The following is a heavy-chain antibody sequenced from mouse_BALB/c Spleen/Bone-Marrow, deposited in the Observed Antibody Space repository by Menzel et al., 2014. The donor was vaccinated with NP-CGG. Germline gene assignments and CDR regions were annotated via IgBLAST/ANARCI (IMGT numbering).Heavy chain of an antibody. V-gene: IGHV1-87*01. CDR3: ARNYYYGSSWSAMDY. CDR1: GYTFTSYW. CDR2: IYPGDGDT. J-gene: IGHJ4*01. Sequence: VKLMESGAELARPGASVKLSCKASGYTFTSYWMQWVKQRPGQGLEWIGAIYPGDGDTRNTQKFKGKATLTADKSSSTACMQLSSLASEDSAVYYCARNYYYGSSWSAMDYWGQGTSVTVSS. D-gene: IGHD1-1*01.